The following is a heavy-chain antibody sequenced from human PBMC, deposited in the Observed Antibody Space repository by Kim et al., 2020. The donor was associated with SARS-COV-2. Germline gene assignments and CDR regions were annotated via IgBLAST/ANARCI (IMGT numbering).Heavy chain of an antibody. J-gene: IGHJ4*02. CDR3: TRDDTLGYSVY. Sequence: ASVKVSCKASGYSFTGFYIHWARQAPGQGLEWMGRINPYSGGANYARKFQGRVTVTSDTSLSTAYMDLSGLTSDDTAVYFCTRDDTLGYSVYWGKGTLVVVPS. CDR2: INPYSGGA. V-gene: IGHV1-2*06. CDR1: GYSFTGFY. D-gene: IGHD5-18*01.